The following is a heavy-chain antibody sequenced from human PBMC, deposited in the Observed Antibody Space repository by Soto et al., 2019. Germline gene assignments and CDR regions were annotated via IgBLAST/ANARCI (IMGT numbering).Heavy chain of an antibody. CDR2: ISSSGSTI. D-gene: IGHD3-3*01. CDR3: ARDLATYYDFWDEIDY. Sequence: SMRLSWAAYGFTFSDYYMSWIRQAPGKGLEWVSYISSSGSTIYYADSVKGRFTISRDNAKNSLYLQMNSLRAEDTAVYYCARDLATYYDFWDEIDYWGQGTLVTVSS. V-gene: IGHV3-11*01. J-gene: IGHJ4*02. CDR1: GFTFSDYY.